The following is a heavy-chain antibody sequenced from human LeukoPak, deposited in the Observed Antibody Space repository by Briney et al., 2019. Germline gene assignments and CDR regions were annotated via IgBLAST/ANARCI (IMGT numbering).Heavy chain of an antibody. Sequence: SETLSLTCTVSGGSISTFYLSWIRQPAGKGLEWIGRVYASGSTNCNPSLKSRVTMSVDTSKNQFSLKLTSVTAADTAVYYCARDDSSAWYPEHWGQGTLVTVSS. CDR1: GGSISTFY. CDR3: ARDDSSAWYPEH. J-gene: IGHJ4*02. CDR2: VYASGST. D-gene: IGHD6-19*01. V-gene: IGHV4-4*07.